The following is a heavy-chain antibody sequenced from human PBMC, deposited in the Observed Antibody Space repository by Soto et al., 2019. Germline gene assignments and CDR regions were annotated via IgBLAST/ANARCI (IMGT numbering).Heavy chain of an antibody. Sequence: EVQLVESGGGLVQPGRSLRLSCAASGFTFDDYAMHWVRQAPGKGLEWVSGISWNSGSIGYADSVKGRFTISRDNAKKALYLQMNSLRAEDTALYYCAIDVVPAATRLFDYWGQGTLVTVSS. D-gene: IGHD2-2*01. V-gene: IGHV3-9*01. CDR3: AIDVVPAATRLFDY. J-gene: IGHJ4*02. CDR1: GFTFDDYA. CDR2: ISWNSGSI.